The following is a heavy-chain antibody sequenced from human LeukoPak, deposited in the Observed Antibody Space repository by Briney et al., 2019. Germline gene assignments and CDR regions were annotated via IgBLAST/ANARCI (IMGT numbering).Heavy chain of an antibody. CDR3: AKDIGSWFWELLGYFDY. J-gene: IGHJ4*02. CDR2: ISGSGGST. D-gene: IGHD3-10*01. V-gene: IGHV3-23*01. Sequence: GSLRLSCAASGFTFSTYAMSWVRQAPGKGLEWVSAISGSGGSTYYADSVKGRFTISRDNSKNTLYLQMNSLRAEDTAVYYCAKDIGSWFWELLGYFDYWGQGTLVTVSS. CDR1: GFTFSTYA.